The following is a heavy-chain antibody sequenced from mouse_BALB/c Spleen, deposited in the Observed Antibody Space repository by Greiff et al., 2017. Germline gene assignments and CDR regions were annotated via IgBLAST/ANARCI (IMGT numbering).Heavy chain of an antibody. J-gene: IGHJ3*01. CDR2: INPGSGGT. V-gene: IGHV1-54*01. D-gene: IGHD2-2*01. Sequence: VQLHQSGAELVRPGTSVKVSCKASGYSFTNYLIEWVKQRPGQGLEWIGVINPGSGGTNYNEKFKGKATLTADKSSSTAYMQLSSLTSDDSAVYFCARGGGYDGFAYWGQGTLVTVSA. CDR3: ARGGGYDGFAY. CDR1: GYSFTNYL.